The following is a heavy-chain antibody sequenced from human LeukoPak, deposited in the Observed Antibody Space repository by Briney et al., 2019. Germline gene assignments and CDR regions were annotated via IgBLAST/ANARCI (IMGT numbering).Heavy chain of an antibody. CDR2: ISAYNGNT. V-gene: IGHV1-18*04. J-gene: IGHJ4*02. CDR1: GYTFPSYF. D-gene: IGHD1-26*01. CDR3: ARAGGFSGSYRIEPFDY. Sequence: ASVKVSCKASGYTFPSYFMHWVRQAPGQGLEWMGWISAYNGNTNYAQKLQGRVTMTTDTSTSTAYMELRSLRSDDTAVYYCARAGGFSGSYRIEPFDYWGQGTLVTVSS.